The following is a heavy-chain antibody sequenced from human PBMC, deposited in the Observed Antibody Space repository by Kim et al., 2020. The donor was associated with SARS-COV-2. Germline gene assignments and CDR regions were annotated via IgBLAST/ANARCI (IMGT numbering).Heavy chain of an antibody. Sequence: QGLEWMGWINPYNGDTYYAQKIQGRVTMTTDTSTGTAYMELRSLRFDDTAIYYCARRLTAVTPYYGMDVWGQGTTVTVS. CDR2: INPYNGDT. CDR3: ARRLTAVTPYYGMDV. J-gene: IGHJ6*02. V-gene: IGHV1-18*01. D-gene: IGHD2-15*01.